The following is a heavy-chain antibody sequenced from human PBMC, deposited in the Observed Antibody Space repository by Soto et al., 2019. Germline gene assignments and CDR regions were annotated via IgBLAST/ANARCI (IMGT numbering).Heavy chain of an antibody. D-gene: IGHD3-10*01. Sequence: EVQLLESGGGLVQPGGSLRLSCAASGFAFGNYPMAWVRQTPGKGLQWISTISGSGGMTDYEDSVRGRFTVSIDHSKDTVHLQMTSLRAGDTAVYYCAKDRTMARGIRAFDIWGQGTTVTVSS. J-gene: IGHJ3*02. V-gene: IGHV3-23*01. CDR3: AKDRTMARGIRAFDI. CDR1: GFAFGNYP. CDR2: ISGSGGMT.